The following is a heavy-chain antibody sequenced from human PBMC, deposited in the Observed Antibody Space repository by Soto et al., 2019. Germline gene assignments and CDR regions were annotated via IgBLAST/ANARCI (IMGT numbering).Heavy chain of an antibody. D-gene: IGHD3-9*01. Sequence: ASVKVSCKASGYTFTGYYMHWVRQAPGQGLEWMGWINPNSGGTNYAQKFRGRVTMTRDTSISTAYMELSRLRSDDTAVYYCARVRRYDILTGSHFAYWGQGTLVTVSS. CDR1: GYTFTGYY. V-gene: IGHV1-2*02. CDR3: ARVRRYDILTGSHFAY. CDR2: INPNSGGT. J-gene: IGHJ4*02.